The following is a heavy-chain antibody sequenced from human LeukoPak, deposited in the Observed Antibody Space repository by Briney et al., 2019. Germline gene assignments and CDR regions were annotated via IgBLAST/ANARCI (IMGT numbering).Heavy chain of an antibody. V-gene: IGHV4-61*02. J-gene: IGHJ4*02. D-gene: IGHD3-3*01. CDR3: ARDSGEWLISYFDY. CDR1: GGSISSGRYY. CDR2: IYTSGST. Sequence: PSETLSLTCTVSGGSISSGRYYWSWIRQPAGKGLEWIGRIYTSGSTKYNPSLKSRASIAVDTSKNQFSLNLSPVTAADTAVYYCARDSGEWLISYFDYWGQGTLVTVSS.